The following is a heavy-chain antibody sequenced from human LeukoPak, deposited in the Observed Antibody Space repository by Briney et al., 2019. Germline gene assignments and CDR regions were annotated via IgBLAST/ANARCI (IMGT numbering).Heavy chain of an antibody. D-gene: IGHD3-16*01. CDR1: GFTFSSYG. J-gene: IGHJ5*02. CDR3: AKGQVLRAAQNRFDH. CDR2: ISGSGDST. Sequence: PGGSLRLSCAASGFTFSSYGMNWVRQAPGKGLEWVSSISGSGDSTNYADSVKGRFTISRDNSKSTLYLQMNNLRGEDTAVYYCAKGQVLRAAQNRFDHWGQGTLVTVSS. V-gene: IGHV3-23*01.